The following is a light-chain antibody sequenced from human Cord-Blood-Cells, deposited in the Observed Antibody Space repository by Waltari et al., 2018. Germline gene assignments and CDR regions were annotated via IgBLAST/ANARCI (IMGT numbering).Light chain of an antibody. CDR2: DAS. Sequence: DIQMTQSTSTLSASVGDRVTITCRASQSISSWLAWYQQKPGKAPKLLIYDASSLESGVPSMFSGSGSGTEFTLTISSLQPDDFATYYCQQYNSYSTFGQGTKGEIK. CDR3: QQYNSYST. J-gene: IGKJ1*01. CDR1: QSISSW. V-gene: IGKV1-5*01.